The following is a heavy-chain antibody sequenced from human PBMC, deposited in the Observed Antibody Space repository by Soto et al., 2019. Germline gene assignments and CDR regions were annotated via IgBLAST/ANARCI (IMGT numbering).Heavy chain of an antibody. V-gene: IGHV3-30*03. J-gene: IGHJ4*02. CDR3: RSGSYLLDY. D-gene: IGHD1-26*01. Sequence: GSLRLSCAASGFSFSSYGMPCVRQAPGKGLEWVAITSYDGSETNSADSVKGRFTISRDNSKNTLYLEMSSLRAEDTAVYYCRSGSYLLDYWAQGTLVNVSS. CDR1: GFSFSSYG. CDR2: TSYDGSET.